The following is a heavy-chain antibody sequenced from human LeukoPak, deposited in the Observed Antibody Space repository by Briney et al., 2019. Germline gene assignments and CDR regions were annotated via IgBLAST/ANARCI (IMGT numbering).Heavy chain of an antibody. Sequence: HGESLKISCKGSGYNFISYWIGWVRQRPGKGLEWMGIMYPADSDIRYSPSFQGQVTISADNSINTAYLQWHSLKASDTAMYYCVRRVYRSGWYSTNEAFDIWGQGTMVTVSS. J-gene: IGHJ3*02. CDR1: GYNFISYW. V-gene: IGHV5-51*01. CDR3: VRRVYRSGWYSTNEAFDI. D-gene: IGHD6-19*01. CDR2: MYPADSDI.